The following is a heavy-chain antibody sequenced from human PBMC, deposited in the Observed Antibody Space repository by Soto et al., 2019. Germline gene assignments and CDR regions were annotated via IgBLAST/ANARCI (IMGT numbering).Heavy chain of an antibody. CDR2: ISYDGSNK. Sequence: PGGSLRLSCAAPGFTFSSYAMHWVRQAPGKGLEWVAVISYDGSNKYYADSVKGRFTISRDNSKNTLYLQMNSLRAEDTAVYYCARDLRPYYDFWSGYYREGNYYYYGMDVWGQGTTVTVSS. J-gene: IGHJ6*02. CDR3: ARDLRPYYDFWSGYYREGNYYYYGMDV. CDR1: GFTFSSYA. D-gene: IGHD3-3*01. V-gene: IGHV3-30-3*01.